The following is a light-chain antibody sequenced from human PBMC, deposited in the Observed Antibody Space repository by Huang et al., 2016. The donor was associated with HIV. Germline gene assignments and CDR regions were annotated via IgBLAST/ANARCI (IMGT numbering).Light chain of an antibody. V-gene: IGKV3-11*01. J-gene: IGKJ5*01. CDR1: QSVSSY. CDR3: QQRSTWPPFT. CDR2: DAS. Sequence: EVVLTQSPANLSLSPGERSTLSCRASQSVSSYLAWFKQKPGQAPRLLIYDASNRATDIPARFSGSGSGTDFTLTISSMEPEDFAIYYCQQRSTWPPFTFGQGTRLEI.